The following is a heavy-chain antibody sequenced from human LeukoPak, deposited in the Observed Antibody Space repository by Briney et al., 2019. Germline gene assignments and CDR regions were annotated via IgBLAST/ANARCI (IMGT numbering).Heavy chain of an antibody. D-gene: IGHD1-1*01. CDR2: IYYTGST. CDR3: ARPQHDALDI. Sequence: SETLSLTCTVSGVXITSYYCSWVRQSPGRGLEWIGYIYYTGSTNYNPSLKSRVTISEDTSKSQFSLKLSSVTAADTAVYYCARPQHDALDIWGQGTMVTVSS. V-gene: IGHV4-59*08. J-gene: IGHJ3*02. CDR1: GVXITSYY.